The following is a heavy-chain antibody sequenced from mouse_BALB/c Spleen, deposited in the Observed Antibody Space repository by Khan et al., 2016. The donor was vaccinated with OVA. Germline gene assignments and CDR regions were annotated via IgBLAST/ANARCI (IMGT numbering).Heavy chain of an antibody. Sequence: QVQLKESGPGLVAPSQSLSITCTISGFSLTNYGVHWVRQPPGKGLEWLVVICSDGSSTYNSALKSRLSTSKDNSESQVFLKMNSLQTDDTAMYFCARQPYYHYNIMDYWGQGTSVTVSS. V-gene: IGHV2-6-1*01. CDR2: ICSDGSS. CDR3: ARQPYYHYNIMDY. D-gene: IGHD2-10*01. CDR1: GFSLTNYG. J-gene: IGHJ4*01.